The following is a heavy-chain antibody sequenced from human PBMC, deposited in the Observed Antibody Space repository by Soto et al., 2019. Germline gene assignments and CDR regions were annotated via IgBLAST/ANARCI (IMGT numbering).Heavy chain of an antibody. CDR2: ISGSGGST. CDR3: ERSFGAIPAFRDF. J-gene: IGHJ4*02. CDR1: GFTFSSYA. V-gene: IGHV3-23*01. Sequence: PGGSLRLSCAASGFTFSSYAMSWVRQAPGKGLEWVSAISGSGGSTYYADSVKGRFTISRDNSKNTLYLQMNNLRAEDKAVYYCERSFGAIPAFRDFRGQGTRVPGSP. D-gene: IGHD3-3*01.